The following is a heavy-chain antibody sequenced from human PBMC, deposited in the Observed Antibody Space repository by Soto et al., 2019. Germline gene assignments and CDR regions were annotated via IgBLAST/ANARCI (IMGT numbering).Heavy chain of an antibody. CDR3: ARASSSSSDYFYYGMDV. CDR1: GYTFNRYA. D-gene: IGHD6-6*01. Sequence: ASVKVSCKTSGYTFNRYATHWVRQAPGQRLEWMGWINAGNGHTKYSQKFQGRVTITMDTAARTAYMELSSLRSEDTGVYYCARASSSSSDYFYYGMDVWGQGTTVTVSS. CDR2: INAGNGHT. J-gene: IGHJ6*02. V-gene: IGHV1-3*01.